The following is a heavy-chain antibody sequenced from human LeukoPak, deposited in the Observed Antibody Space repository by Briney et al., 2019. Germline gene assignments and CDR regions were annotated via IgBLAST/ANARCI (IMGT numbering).Heavy chain of an antibody. J-gene: IGHJ6*02. CDR1: GGSISSYY. CDR2: IYYSGST. V-gene: IGHV4-59*08. D-gene: IGHD3-9*01. Sequence: SETLSLTCTVSGGSISSYYWSWIRQPPGKGLEWIGYIYYSGSTNYNPSLKSRVTISVDTSKNQFSLKLSSVTAADTAVYYCASGGRGGPYYDILTGYWGVRGMDVWGQGTTVTVSS. CDR3: ASGGRGGPYYDILTGYWGVRGMDV.